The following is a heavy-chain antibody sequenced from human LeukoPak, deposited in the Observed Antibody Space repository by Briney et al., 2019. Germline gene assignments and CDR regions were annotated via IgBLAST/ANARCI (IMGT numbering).Heavy chain of an antibody. V-gene: IGHV3-23*01. CDR3: AKDRRTMVRGVISGFDY. D-gene: IGHD3-10*01. CDR2: ISGSGGST. J-gene: IGHJ4*02. Sequence: GGSLRLSCAASGFTFSSYAMSGGRQAPGRGLGWGSAISGSGGSTYYADSVKGRFTISRDNSKNTLYLQMNSLRAEDTAVYYCAKDRRTMVRGVISGFDYWGQGTLVTVSS. CDR1: GFTFSSYA.